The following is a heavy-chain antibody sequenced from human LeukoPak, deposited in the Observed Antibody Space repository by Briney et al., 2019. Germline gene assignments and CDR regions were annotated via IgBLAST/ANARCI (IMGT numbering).Heavy chain of an antibody. J-gene: IGHJ5*02. V-gene: IGHV4-59*12. CDR3: VRGIAAAGHYGS. CDR1: GGSISSYY. Sequence: PSETLSLTCTVSGGSISSYYWSWIRQPPGKGLEWIGYIYYSGYTNYNPSLKSRVTISLDTPNNQFSLQLNSVTPEDTAVYYCVRGIAAAGHYGSWGQGTLVTVSS. D-gene: IGHD6-13*01. CDR2: IYYSGYT.